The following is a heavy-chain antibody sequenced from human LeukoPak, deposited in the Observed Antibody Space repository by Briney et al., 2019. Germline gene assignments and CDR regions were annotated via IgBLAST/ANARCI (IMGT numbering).Heavy chain of an antibody. V-gene: IGHV4-38-2*02. Sequence: SETLSLTCTVSGYSISSGYYWGWIRQPPGKGLEWIGSIYHSGSTYYNPSLKSRVTISVDRSKNQFSLKLSSVTAADTAVYYCARSAPYAFDIWGQGTMVTVSS. CDR1: GYSISSGYY. CDR3: ARSAPYAFDI. CDR2: IYHSGST. J-gene: IGHJ3*02.